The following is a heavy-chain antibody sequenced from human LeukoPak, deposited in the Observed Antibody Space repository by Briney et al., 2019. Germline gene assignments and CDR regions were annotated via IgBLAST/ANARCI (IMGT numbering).Heavy chain of an antibody. CDR3: AGDTIAVAGLFYMDV. CDR2: IWYDGSNK. CDR1: GFTFSSYG. V-gene: IGHV3-33*01. J-gene: IGHJ6*03. Sequence: PGRSLRLSCAASGFTFSSYGMHWVRQAPGKGLEWEAVIWYDGSNKYYADSVKGRFTISRDNSKNTLYLQMNSLRAEDTAVYYCAGDTIAVAGLFYMDVWGKGTTVTVSS. D-gene: IGHD6-19*01.